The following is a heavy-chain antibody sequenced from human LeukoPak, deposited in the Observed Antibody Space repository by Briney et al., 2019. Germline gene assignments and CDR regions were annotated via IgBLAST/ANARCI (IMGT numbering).Heavy chain of an antibody. CDR1: GGTFSSYA. CDR3: ARGRQLEYYDFWSGYRGMDV. CDR2: IIPIFGTA. J-gene: IGHJ6*02. Sequence: SVKVSCKASGGTFSSYAISWVRQAPGQGLEWMGGIIPIFGTANYAQKFQGRVTITADESTSTAYMELSSLRSEDTAVYYCARGRQLEYYDFWSGYRGMDVWGQGTTVTVSS. V-gene: IGHV1-69*13. D-gene: IGHD3-3*01.